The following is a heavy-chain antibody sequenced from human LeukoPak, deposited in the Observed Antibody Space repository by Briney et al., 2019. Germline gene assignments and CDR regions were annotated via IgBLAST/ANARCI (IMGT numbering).Heavy chain of an antibody. Sequence: SETLCLSCAVSGGSFSGYYWSWIRQHPGKGLEWIGEINHSGSTNYNPSLKSRITISVDMSKNQFSLKLSSVTAADTAVYYCARERSGSEIFARSFDIWGQGTMVTVSS. V-gene: IGHV4-34*01. CDR2: INHSGST. J-gene: IGHJ3*02. D-gene: IGHD3-3*01. CDR3: ARERSGSEIFARSFDI. CDR1: GGSFSGYY.